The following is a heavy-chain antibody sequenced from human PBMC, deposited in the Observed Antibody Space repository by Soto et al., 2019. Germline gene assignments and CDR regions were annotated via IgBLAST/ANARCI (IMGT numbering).Heavy chain of an antibody. J-gene: IGHJ4*02. D-gene: IGHD3-10*01. Sequence: EVQLVESGGGVVQSGGSLRLSCEASGFTFSNFWMHWVRQAPGKGLEWVSRITGDARGTTHADSVKGRFSISRDNAKNTLYLQMDSLRVEDTAVYYCARNQPGHDYWGQGTLVTVSS. CDR2: ITGDARGT. CDR3: ARNQPGHDY. V-gene: IGHV3-74*01. CDR1: GFTFSNFW.